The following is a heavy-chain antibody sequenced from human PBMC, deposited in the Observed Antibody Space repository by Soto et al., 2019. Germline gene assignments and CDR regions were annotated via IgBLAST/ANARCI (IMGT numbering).Heavy chain of an antibody. D-gene: IGHD2-8*01. J-gene: IGHJ4*02. V-gene: IGHV3-66*01. CDR1: GFTVSNKY. CDR3: ARVGLAEPYA. Sequence: GGSLRLSCAASGFTVSNKYMSWVRQAPGKGLEWVSVIYTGGNTYYADSVKGRFSISRDNSKNTLYLHMNSLRAEDTAVYYCARVGLAEPYAWGQGTVLTVSS. CDR2: IYTGGNT.